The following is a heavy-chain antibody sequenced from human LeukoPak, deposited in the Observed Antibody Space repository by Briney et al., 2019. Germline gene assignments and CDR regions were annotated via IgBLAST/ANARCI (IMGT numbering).Heavy chain of an antibody. V-gene: IGHV1-46*01. CDR1: GYSFTSNY. CDR2: IYPRDSST. Sequence: ASVKVSCKASGYSFTSNYIHWVRQAPGQGLEWMGMIYPRDSSTSYAQKFQGRVTVTRDTSTSTVHMELSGLRSEDTAVYYCARDQEGFDYWGQGTLVTVSS. CDR3: ARDQEGFDY. J-gene: IGHJ4*02.